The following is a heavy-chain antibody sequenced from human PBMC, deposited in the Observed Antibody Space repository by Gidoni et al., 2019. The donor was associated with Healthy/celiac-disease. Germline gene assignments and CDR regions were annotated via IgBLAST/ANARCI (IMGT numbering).Heavy chain of an antibody. Sequence: EVQLVESGGGLVQPGGSLRISCAASGFTFSSYWMHWVRHAPGKGLVWVSRINRDGSSTSYADSVKGRITISRDNAKNTLYLQMNSLRAEDTAVYYCARDLGYEGYWGQGTLVTVSS. D-gene: IGHD2-2*01. CDR2: INRDGSST. CDR1: GFTFSSYW. CDR3: ARDLGYEGY. V-gene: IGHV3-74*01. J-gene: IGHJ4*02.